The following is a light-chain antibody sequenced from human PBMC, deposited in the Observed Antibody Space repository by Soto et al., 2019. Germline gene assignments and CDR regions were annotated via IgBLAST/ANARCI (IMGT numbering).Light chain of an antibody. Sequence: EIVLTQSPGTLSLSPGDEATLSCRASQSISSKFLACYQQKRGQTPRLLIYSTSRRATGIPDRFTGGGSGTDFTLTISRLESEDFAVYYCQQYGSSPPYTFGQGTKLDI. CDR2: STS. V-gene: IGKV3-20*01. J-gene: IGKJ2*01. CDR1: QSISSKF. CDR3: QQYGSSPPYT.